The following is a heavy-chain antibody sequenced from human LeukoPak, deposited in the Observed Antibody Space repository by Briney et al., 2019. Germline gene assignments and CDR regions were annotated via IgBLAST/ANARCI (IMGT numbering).Heavy chain of an antibody. CDR1: GYTFTSYA. J-gene: IGHJ5*02. Sequence: ASVKVSCKASGYTFTSYAMHWVRQAPGQRLEWMGWINAGNGNTKYSQKFQGRVTITRDTSASTAYMELSSLRSEDTAVCYCARSYYGSGPWFDPWGQGTLVTVSS. V-gene: IGHV1-3*01. CDR2: INAGNGNT. D-gene: IGHD3-10*01. CDR3: ARSYYGSGPWFDP.